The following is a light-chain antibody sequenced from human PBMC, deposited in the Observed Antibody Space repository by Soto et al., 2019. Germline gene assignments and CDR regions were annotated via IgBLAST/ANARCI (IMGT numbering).Light chain of an antibody. Sequence: EIVLAHAPSTLSLSPVVRATVSCRASQSVRNYLAWYQQKPGQAPRLLIYDASNRATGIPARFRGSGSGTEFTLTISSLQSEDFAVYYCQQYGSSPLTFGGGTKVDIK. CDR2: DAS. CDR1: QSVRNY. J-gene: IGKJ4*01. CDR3: QQYGSSPLT. V-gene: IGKV3-11*01.